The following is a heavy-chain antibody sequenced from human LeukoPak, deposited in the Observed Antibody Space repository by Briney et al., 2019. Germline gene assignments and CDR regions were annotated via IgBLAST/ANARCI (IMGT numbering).Heavy chain of an antibody. Sequence: PSETLSLTCAVYGGSFSGYYWSWIRQPPGKGLEWIGEINHSGSTNYNPSLKSRVTISVDTSKNQFSLKLSSVTAADTAVYYCARVSGYQPLLRRLGYFDYWGQGTLVTVSS. V-gene: IGHV4-34*01. CDR1: GGSFSGYY. CDR2: INHSGST. CDR3: ARVSGYQPLLRRLGYFDY. J-gene: IGHJ4*02. D-gene: IGHD2-2*01.